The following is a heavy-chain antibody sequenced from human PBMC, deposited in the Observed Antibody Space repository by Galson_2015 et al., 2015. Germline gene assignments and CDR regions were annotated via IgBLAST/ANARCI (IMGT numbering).Heavy chain of an antibody. Sequence: SETLSLTCVVSGGSISSSHYWRWVRQAPGRGLEWIGEIYHSGSTNYNPSLKGRATTSLDKSKNQFSLKLSSVTAADTAVYYCTRRDYSPYYYYGMDVWGQGTTVTVSS. D-gene: IGHD2-21*01. J-gene: IGHJ6*02. CDR3: TRRDYSPYYYYGMDV. CDR2: IYHSGST. CDR1: GGSISSSHY. V-gene: IGHV4-4*02.